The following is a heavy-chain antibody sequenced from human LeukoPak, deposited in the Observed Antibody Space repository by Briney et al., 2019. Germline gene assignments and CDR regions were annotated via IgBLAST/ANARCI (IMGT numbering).Heavy chain of an antibody. CDR3: ASAGRSGSYYSY. CDR1: GFTFSSYA. V-gene: IGHV3-21*01. Sequence: PGGSLRLSCAASGFTFSSYAMHWVRQAPGKGLEWVSSISSSSSYIYYADSVKGRFTISRDNAKNSLYLQMNSLRAEDTAVYYCASAGRSGSYYSYWGQGTLVTVSS. J-gene: IGHJ4*02. CDR2: ISSSSSYI. D-gene: IGHD1-26*01.